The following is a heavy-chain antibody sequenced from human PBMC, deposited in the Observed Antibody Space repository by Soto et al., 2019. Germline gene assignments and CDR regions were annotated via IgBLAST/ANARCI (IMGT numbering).Heavy chain of an antibody. CDR1: GYTFTSYG. J-gene: IGHJ6*02. V-gene: IGHV1-18*01. D-gene: IGHD6-13*01. Sequence: GASVKVSCKASGYTFTSYGISWVRQAPGQGLEWMGWISAYNGNTNYAQKLQGRVTMTTDTSTSTAYMELRSLRSDDTAVYYCASFADPDSSSWPYGMDVWGQGTTVTVSS. CDR3: ASFADPDSSSWPYGMDV. CDR2: ISAYNGNT.